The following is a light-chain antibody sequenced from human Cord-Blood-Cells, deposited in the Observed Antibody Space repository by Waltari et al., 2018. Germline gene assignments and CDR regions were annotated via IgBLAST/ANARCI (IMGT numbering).Light chain of an antibody. V-gene: IGLV2-23*03. CDR3: CSFAGSSTFRV. Sequence: QSALTQPASVSGSPGQSITISCTGTSSDVGSYNLVSWYQQHPGKAPKLKIYEGSKRPSGVANSYSGSKYGNTASLTISGLQAEDEADYYCCSFAGSSTFRVFGGGTKLTVL. CDR2: EGS. CDR1: SSDVGSYNL. J-gene: IGLJ3*02.